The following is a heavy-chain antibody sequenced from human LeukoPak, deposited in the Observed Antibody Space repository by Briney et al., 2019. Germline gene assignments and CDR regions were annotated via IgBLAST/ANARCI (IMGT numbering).Heavy chain of an antibody. Sequence: ASVKVSCKASGGTFSSYAISWVRQAPGQGLEWMGRIIPILGIANYAQKFQGRVTITADKSTSTAYMELSSLRSDDTAVYYCARDLGYSSSSAIPFDYWGQGTLVTVSS. V-gene: IGHV1-69*04. D-gene: IGHD6-6*01. CDR2: IIPILGIA. CDR3: ARDLGYSSSSAIPFDY. J-gene: IGHJ4*02. CDR1: GGTFSSYA.